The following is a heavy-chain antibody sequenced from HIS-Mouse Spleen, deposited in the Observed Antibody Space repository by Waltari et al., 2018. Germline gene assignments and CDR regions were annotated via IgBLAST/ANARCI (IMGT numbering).Heavy chain of an antibody. CDR2: IYYSGST. V-gene: IGHV4-39*07. J-gene: IGHJ2*01. Sequence: QLQLQELGPGLVKPSETLSLTCTASGGSISTTSYHLGWIRQPPGKGLEWIGSIYYSGSTYYNPSLKSRVTISVDTSKNQFSLKLSSVTAADTAVYYCAREIPYSSSWYDWYFDLWGRGTLVTVSS. CDR3: AREIPYSSSWYDWYFDL. D-gene: IGHD6-13*01. CDR1: GGSISTTSYH.